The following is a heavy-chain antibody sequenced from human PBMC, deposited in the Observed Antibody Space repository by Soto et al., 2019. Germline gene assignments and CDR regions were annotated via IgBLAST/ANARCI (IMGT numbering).Heavy chain of an antibody. D-gene: IGHD1-1*01. V-gene: IGHV1-18*01. J-gene: IGHJ4*02. CDR1: VYTFTSYG. Sequence: QVHLVQSGAEVKKPGASVKGSCKASVYTFTSYGITWVRQAPGQGLEWMGWLSAHNGNTDSAQKLQGRVIVTRDTSTSTAYMELSSLISDDTAVYYCARGRYGDYWGQGALVTVSS. CDR3: ARGRYGDY. CDR2: LSAHNGNT.